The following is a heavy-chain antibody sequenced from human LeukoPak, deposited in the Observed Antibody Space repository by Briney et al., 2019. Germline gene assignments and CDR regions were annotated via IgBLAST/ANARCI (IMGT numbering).Heavy chain of an antibody. J-gene: IGHJ4*02. Sequence: QTGGSLRLSCAASGITFSSLAMAWVRQAPGKGLEWVSTVGSSGVNTHYADSVKGPFTISRDNSKSTLHLQMNSLRVEDTALYYCATTPSSTPPDYWGQGTLVTVSS. CDR1: GITFSSLA. V-gene: IGHV3-23*01. D-gene: IGHD6-13*01. CDR2: VGSSGVNT. CDR3: ATTPSSTPPDY.